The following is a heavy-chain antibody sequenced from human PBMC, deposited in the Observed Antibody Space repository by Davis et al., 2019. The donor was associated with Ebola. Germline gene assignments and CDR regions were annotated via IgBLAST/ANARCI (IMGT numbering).Heavy chain of an antibody. CDR3: AKGAGPGSFSELTN. D-gene: IGHD3-10*01. CDR1: GFSFSSSG. Sequence: GESLKISCTASGFSFSSSGMHWVRQAPGKGLEWVALIRHDVSTPYYADSVKGRFTISRDNSNNALWLQMNSLRADDAAVYFCAKGAGPGSFSELTNWGQGTLVTVSS. CDR2: IRHDVSTP. V-gene: IGHV3-30*02. J-gene: IGHJ4*02.